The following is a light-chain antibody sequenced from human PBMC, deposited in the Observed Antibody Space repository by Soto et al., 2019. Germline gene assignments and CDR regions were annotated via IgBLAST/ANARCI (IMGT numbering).Light chain of an antibody. CDR2: DAS. CDR3: QQRGDWPS. Sequence: EIVLTQSPATLSLSPGERATLSCRASQSVSSYLAWYQQKPGQAPRLLMYDASSRATGIPARFSGSGSGTDFTLTISSLEPEDFAVYYCQQRGDWPSFGQGTRLEIK. CDR1: QSVSSY. V-gene: IGKV3-11*01. J-gene: IGKJ5*01.